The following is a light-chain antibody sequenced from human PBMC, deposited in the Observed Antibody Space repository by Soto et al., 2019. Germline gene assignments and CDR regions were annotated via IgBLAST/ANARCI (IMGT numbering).Light chain of an antibody. CDR3: TSYTTGTSYV. J-gene: IGLJ1*01. CDR1: SSDVGAYNR. Sequence: QSALTQSASVSGSPGQSITISYTGTSSDVGAYNRVSWYQQYPGKAPKLMIYGVSNRPSGVSNRFSGSKSGNTASLTISGLQAEDEADYYCTSYTTGTSYVFGTGTKLTVL. CDR2: GVS. V-gene: IGLV2-14*01.